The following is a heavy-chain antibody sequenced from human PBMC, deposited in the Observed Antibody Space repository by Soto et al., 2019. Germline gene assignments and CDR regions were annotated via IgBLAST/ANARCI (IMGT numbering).Heavy chain of an antibody. D-gene: IGHD4-17*01. CDR1: GYTFTNYY. V-gene: IGHV1-46*03. J-gene: IGHJ4*02. Sequence: QVRLMQSGAEVKKPGASVRVSCKASGYTFTNYYIHWVREAPGQGLEWMGIINPSGGSPSYAQKFQGRVTMTRDTSTGTVYMELSSLRSEDTAVYYCARGYLSTVTTDGYFDYWGQGTLVTVSS. CDR3: ARGYLSTVTTDGYFDY. CDR2: INPSGGSP.